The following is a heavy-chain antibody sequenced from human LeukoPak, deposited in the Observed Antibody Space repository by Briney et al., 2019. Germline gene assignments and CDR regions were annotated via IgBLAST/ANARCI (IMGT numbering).Heavy chain of an antibody. CDR3: AEGISQGSLRVPFDI. Sequence: GGSLRLSCAASGFTFSSYAMSWVRQAPGKGLEWVSAISSGGGSTYYTDSMKGRFTISRDNSKNTLYLQMSSLRADDTAVYFCAEGISQGSLRVPFDIWGQGTMVTVSS. CDR1: GFTFSSYA. J-gene: IGHJ3*02. CDR2: ISSGGGST. V-gene: IGHV3-23*01. D-gene: IGHD2/OR15-2a*01.